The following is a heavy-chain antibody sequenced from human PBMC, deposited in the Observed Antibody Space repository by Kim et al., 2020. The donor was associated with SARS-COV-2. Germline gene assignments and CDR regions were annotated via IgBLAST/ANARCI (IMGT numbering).Heavy chain of an antibody. D-gene: IGHD3-16*01. J-gene: IGHJ3*02. V-gene: IGHV3-9*01. Sequence: GGSLRLSCAASGFTFDDYAMHWVRQAPGKGLEWVSGISWNSGSIGYADSVKGRFTSSRDNAKNSLYLQMNRLGAEDTALYYCAKDGAITERGDAFDIWGQGTMVTVSS. CDR3: AKDGAITERGDAFDI. CDR2: ISWNSGSI. CDR1: GFTFDDYA.